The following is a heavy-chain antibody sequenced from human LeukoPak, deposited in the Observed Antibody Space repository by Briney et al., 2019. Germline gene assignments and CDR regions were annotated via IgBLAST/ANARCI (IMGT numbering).Heavy chain of an antibody. CDR2: IYYSGST. J-gene: IGHJ4*02. Sequence: PSETLSLTCTVSGGSINSSSYYWGWIRQPPGKGLEWIGSIYYSGSTYYNPSLKSRVTISVDTSKNQFSLKLSSVTAADTAVYYCARHPPYYYDSSGYYDYWGQGTLVTVSS. CDR3: ARHPPYYYDSSGYYDY. V-gene: IGHV4-39*01. D-gene: IGHD3-22*01. CDR1: GGSINSSSYY.